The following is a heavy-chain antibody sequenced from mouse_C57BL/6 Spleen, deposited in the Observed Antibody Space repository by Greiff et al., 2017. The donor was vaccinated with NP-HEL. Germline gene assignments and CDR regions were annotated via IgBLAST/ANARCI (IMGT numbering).Heavy chain of an antibody. CDR2: IYPGDGDT. D-gene: IGHD2-5*01. V-gene: IGHV1-82*01. Sequence: VQLQQSGPELVKPGASVKISCKASGYAFSSSWMNWVKQRPGKGLEWIGRIYPGDGDTNYNGKFKGKATLTADKSSSTAYMQLSSLTSEDSAVYFGASSSPAYYSNYGYAMDYWGQGTSVTVSS. J-gene: IGHJ4*01. CDR3: ASSSPAYYSNYGYAMDY. CDR1: GYAFSSSW.